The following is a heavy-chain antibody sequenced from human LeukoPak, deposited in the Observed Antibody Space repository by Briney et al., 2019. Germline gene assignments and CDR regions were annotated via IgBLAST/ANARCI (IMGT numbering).Heavy chain of an antibody. CDR1: GFTFRSYW. J-gene: IGHJ4*02. V-gene: IGHV3-74*01. D-gene: IGHD1-1*01. CDR3: ARGLGGTRGVDY. CDR2: INSDERST. Sequence: GRSLRLSCAASGFTFRSYWMHWVRQAPGKGLVWVSRINSDERSTNYADSVKGRFTISRDNAKNTLYLQMNSLRAEDTAIYFCARGLGGTRGVDYWGQGTLVTVSS.